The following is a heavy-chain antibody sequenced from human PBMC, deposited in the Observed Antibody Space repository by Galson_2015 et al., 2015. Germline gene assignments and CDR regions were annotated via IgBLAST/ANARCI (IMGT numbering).Heavy chain of an antibody. CDR3: ARDYCSSTSCYDYYYYGMDV. D-gene: IGHD2-2*01. Sequence: SETLSLTCAVYGGSFSGYYWSWIRQPPGKGLEWIGEINHSGSTNYNPSLKSRVTISVDTSKNQFSLKLSSVTAADTAVYYWARDYCSSTSCYDYYYYGMDVWGQGTTVTVSS. V-gene: IGHV4-34*01. CDR2: INHSGST. J-gene: IGHJ6*02. CDR1: GGSFSGYY.